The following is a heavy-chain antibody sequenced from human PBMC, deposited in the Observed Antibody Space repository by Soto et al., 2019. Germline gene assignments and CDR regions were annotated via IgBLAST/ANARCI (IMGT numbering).Heavy chain of an antibody. D-gene: IGHD6-19*01. Sequence: SSETLSLTCGISGDTVTRNSVAWNLIRQSPSRGLEWLGRTYYRSKWYNDYAVSVKSRVTINADTSNNQFSLQLNSVTPEDTAVYYCARESTGTTMTGTHWFDPWGQGTLVTVSS. CDR2: TYYRSKWYN. CDR1: GDTVTRNSVA. J-gene: IGHJ5*02. CDR3: ARESTGTTMTGTHWFDP. V-gene: IGHV6-1*01.